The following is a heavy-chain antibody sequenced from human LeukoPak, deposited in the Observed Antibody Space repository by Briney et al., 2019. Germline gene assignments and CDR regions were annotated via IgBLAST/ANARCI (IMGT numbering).Heavy chain of an antibody. V-gene: IGHV4-59*01. CDR3: ARTPHTPPSSSCNFDY. CDR1: GVSISSYY. Sequence: SETLSLTCTVSGVSISSYYWSWIRQPPGKGLEWIGYIYYSGSANYNPFLKSRVTISVDTSKNQFSLKLNSVTAADTAVYYCARTPHTPPSSSCNFDYWGQGTLVTVSS. CDR2: IYYSGSA. J-gene: IGHJ4*02. D-gene: IGHD6-13*01.